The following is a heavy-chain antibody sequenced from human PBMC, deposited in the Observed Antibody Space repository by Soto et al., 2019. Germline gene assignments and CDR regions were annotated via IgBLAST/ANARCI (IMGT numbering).Heavy chain of an antibody. CDR1: GDTLNFYS. Sequence: QVQLVQSGAEVKSAGSSVKVSCKASGDTLNFYSINWVRQAPGLGLEWVGRVNPILRMSNYAQRFQGRVTMTADKSTGTAYMGLRSLRSEDTAIYYCASNWGSGYRAFASWGQGALVTVSS. CDR2: VNPILRMS. CDR3: ASNWGSGYRAFAS. V-gene: IGHV1-69*02. D-gene: IGHD7-27*01. J-gene: IGHJ4*02.